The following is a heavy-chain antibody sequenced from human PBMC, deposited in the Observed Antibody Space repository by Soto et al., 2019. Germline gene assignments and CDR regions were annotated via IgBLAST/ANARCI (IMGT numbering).Heavy chain of an antibody. J-gene: IGHJ6*02. D-gene: IGHD6-13*01. V-gene: IGHV3-23*01. CDR3: SKVEQQLYTSGMDV. Sequence: PGGSLRLSCAASGFTFSSYAMSWVRQAPGKGLEWVSAISGSGGSTYYADSVKGRFTISRDNSKNTLYLQMNSLRAEDTAVYYCSKVEQQLYTSGMDVWGQGTTVTVSS. CDR2: ISGSGGST. CDR1: GFTFSSYA.